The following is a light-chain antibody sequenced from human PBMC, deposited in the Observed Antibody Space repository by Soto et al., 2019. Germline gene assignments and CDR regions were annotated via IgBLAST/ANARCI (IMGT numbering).Light chain of an antibody. CDR2: GVS. Sequence: EIVLSQSPGTLSLSPGERATLSCRTSQSSNSLAWYQHKPGQAPRLLIYGVSSRPTDIPDRFSGSGAGTDFTLPISSLEPEDVAVYYYLQYGPSRAFTFGPGTKVDIK. V-gene: IGKV3-20*01. CDR1: QSSNS. J-gene: IGKJ3*01. CDR3: LQYGPSRAFT.